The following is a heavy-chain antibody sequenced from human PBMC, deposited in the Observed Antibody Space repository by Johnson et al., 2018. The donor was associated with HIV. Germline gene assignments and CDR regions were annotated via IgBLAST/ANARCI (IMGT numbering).Heavy chain of an antibody. CDR3: ATGGYNSKFDGFYN. V-gene: IGHV3-30*03. D-gene: IGHD1-20*01. J-gene: IGHJ3*02. Sequence: QVQLVESGGGVVQPGRSLRLSCAASGFTFSSYGMHWARQAPGKGLEWVATISYDGSDKYFADSVKGRVTIFRANSKNTLYLQLSSLRAEDTAVYYCATGGYNSKFDGFYNWGDGAMGTVPS. CDR2: ISYDGSDK. CDR1: GFTFSSYG.